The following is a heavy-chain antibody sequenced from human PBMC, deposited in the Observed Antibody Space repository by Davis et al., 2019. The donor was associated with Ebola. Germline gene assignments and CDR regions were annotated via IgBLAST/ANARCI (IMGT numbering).Heavy chain of an antibody. V-gene: IGHV3-48*04. CDR3: ARARIAVAGQPPYY. CDR2: ISSSGSTI. D-gene: IGHD6-19*01. Sequence: GESLKISCAASGFTFSSYSMNWVRQAPGKGLEWVSYISSSGSTIYYADSVKGRFTISRDNAKNSLYLQMNSLRAEDTAVYYCARARIAVAGQPPYYWGQGTLVTVSS. CDR1: GFTFSSYS. J-gene: IGHJ4*02.